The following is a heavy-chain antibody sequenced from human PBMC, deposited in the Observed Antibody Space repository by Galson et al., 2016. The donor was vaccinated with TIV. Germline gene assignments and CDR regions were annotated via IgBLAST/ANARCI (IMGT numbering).Heavy chain of an antibody. CDR3: SKARGYLGGFDH. J-gene: IGHJ4*02. D-gene: IGHD6-25*01. CDR1: GFRFNEYE. V-gene: IGHV3-23*01. Sequence: LRLSCAASGFRFNEYEMSWVRQAPGKGLEWVSALSGGATNTYYSDSVKGRFTISRDNSQNKVFLEMDSLRVDDTAVYYCSKARGYLGGFDHWGPGTLVAVSS. CDR2: LSGGATNT.